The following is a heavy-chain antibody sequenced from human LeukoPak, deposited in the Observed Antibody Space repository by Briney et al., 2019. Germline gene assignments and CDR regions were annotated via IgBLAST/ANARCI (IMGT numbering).Heavy chain of an antibody. D-gene: IGHD2-15*01. V-gene: IGHV3-43D*03. Sequence: PGGSLRLSCAASGFTFDDYAMHWVRQAPGKGLEWVSLISWDGGSTYYADSVKGRFTISRDNSKNSLYLQMNSLRAEDTALYYCAKDRTYCSGGSCYLRNYYYYMDVWGKGTTVTVSS. CDR2: ISWDGGST. CDR1: GFTFDDYA. CDR3: AKDRTYCSGGSCYLRNYYYYMDV. J-gene: IGHJ6*03.